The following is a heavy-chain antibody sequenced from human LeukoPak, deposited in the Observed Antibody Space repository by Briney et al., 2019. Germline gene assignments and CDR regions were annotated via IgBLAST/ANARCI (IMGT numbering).Heavy chain of an antibody. CDR1: GYTLTELS. CDR2: FDPEDGET. CDR3: VKATYYYDSGSYCTGVEPCNGMDV. J-gene: IGHJ6*02. Sequence: ASVKVSCKVSGYTLTELSMHWVRQAPGKGLEWMGGFDPEDGETIYAQKFQGRVTMTEDTSTDTAYMELSSLRAEDTASYYCVKATYYYDSGSYCTGVEPCNGMDVWGLGTTVIVS. D-gene: IGHD3-10*01. V-gene: IGHV1-24*01.